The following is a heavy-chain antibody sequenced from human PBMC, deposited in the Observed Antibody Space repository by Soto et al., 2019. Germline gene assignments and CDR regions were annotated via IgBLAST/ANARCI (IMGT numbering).Heavy chain of an antibody. CDR3: ARGAATERYFSASGGAWFDP. CDR2: IIQSGVA. D-gene: IGHD3-9*01. CDR1: GTSISTDDW. V-gene: IGHV4-4*02. J-gene: IGHJ5*02. Sequence: SETLSLTCAVSGTSISTDDWWSWVRQAPGKGLEWIGYIIQSGVAHYNPSLKSRVTILIDTSKNSFSLQLTSVTAADTAVYYCARGAATERYFSASGGAWFDPWGQGTLVTVSS.